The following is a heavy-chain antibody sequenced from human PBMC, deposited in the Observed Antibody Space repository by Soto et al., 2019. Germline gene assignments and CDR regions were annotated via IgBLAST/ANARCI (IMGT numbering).Heavy chain of an antibody. Sequence: QVQLQQWGAGLLKPSETLSLTCAVYGESLSGYYGNWIRQSPGKGLEWIGEINYSGNTNYNTYLKRRVTISIDTSKNQFSLNMSSVTAADTAVYYCARTRNLDVWGQGTTVIVSS. CDR3: ARTRNLDV. J-gene: IGHJ6*02. CDR1: GESLSGYY. V-gene: IGHV4-34*01. CDR2: INYSGNT. D-gene: IGHD1-1*01.